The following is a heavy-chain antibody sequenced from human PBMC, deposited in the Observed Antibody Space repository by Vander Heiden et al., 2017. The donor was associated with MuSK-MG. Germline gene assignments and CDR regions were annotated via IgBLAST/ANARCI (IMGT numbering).Heavy chain of an antibody. D-gene: IGHD2-15*01. CDR3: AKYCSGGSCYETGLWAFDI. Sequence: QVQLQQWGAGLLKPSETLSLTCAVYGGSFSAYYWSWIRQPPGKGLEWIGEINHSGSTNYNPSLKSRVTISVDTSKNQFSLKLSSVTAADTAVYYCAKYCSGGSCYETGLWAFDIWGQGTMVTVSS. V-gene: IGHV4-34*01. J-gene: IGHJ3*02. CDR2: INHSGST. CDR1: GGSFSAYY.